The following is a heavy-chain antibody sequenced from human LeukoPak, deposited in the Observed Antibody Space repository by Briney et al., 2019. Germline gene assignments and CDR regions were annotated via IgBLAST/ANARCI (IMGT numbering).Heavy chain of an antibody. D-gene: IGHD6-19*01. J-gene: IGHJ3*02. CDR1: GGSINSYY. Sequence: SETLSLTCTVSGGSINSYYWSWIRQPPGKGLEWIGYIYYSGRTNYNPSLKSRVTISVDTSKNQFSLKLTSVTAADTAVYYCARSIAVAGSDAFDIWGRGTMVTVSS. CDR2: IYYSGRT. V-gene: IGHV4-59*01. CDR3: ARSIAVAGSDAFDI.